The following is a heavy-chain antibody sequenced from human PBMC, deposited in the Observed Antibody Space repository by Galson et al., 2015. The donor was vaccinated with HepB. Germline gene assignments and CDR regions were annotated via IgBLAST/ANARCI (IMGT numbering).Heavy chain of an antibody. CDR2: IYPGDSDT. Sequence: QSGAEVKKPGESLKISCKGSGYSFTSYWIGWVRQMPGKGLEWMGIIYPGDSDTRYSPSFQGQVTISADKSISTAYLQWSSLKASDAAMYYCARPRYYDSSGYSDWYFDLWGRGTLVTVSS. CDR1: GYSFTSYW. CDR3: ARPRYYDSSGYSDWYFDL. J-gene: IGHJ2*01. V-gene: IGHV5-51*01. D-gene: IGHD3-22*01.